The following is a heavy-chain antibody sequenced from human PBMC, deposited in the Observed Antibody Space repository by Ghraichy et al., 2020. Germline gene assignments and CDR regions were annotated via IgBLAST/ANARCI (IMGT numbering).Heavy chain of an antibody. CDR3: ATGDGYNSSPFDY. J-gene: IGHJ4*02. CDR1: GFTFSKYG. V-gene: IGHV3-33*01. CDR2: IWFDGSDK. Sequence: LSLTCAASGFTFSKYGMHWVRQAPGKGLEWVGVIWFDGSDKIYTDSVKGRFTISRDNLKNTLYLQMTSLRAEDTAVYFCATGDGYNSSPFDYWGQGTLVTVSS. D-gene: IGHD5-24*01.